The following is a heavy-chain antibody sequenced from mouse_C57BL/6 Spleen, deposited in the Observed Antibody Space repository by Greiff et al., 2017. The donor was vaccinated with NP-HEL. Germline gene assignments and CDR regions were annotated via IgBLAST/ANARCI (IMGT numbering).Heavy chain of an antibody. Sequence: VKLMESGAELVRPGASVTLSCKASGYTFTDYEMHWVKQTPVHGLEWIGAIDPETGGTAYNQKFKDKAILTADKSSSTAYMELRSLTSEDSAVYYCTRRPYYYGSSPHFDYWGQGTTLTVSS. V-gene: IGHV1-15*01. CDR3: TRRPYYYGSSPHFDY. J-gene: IGHJ2*01. CDR1: GYTFTDYE. D-gene: IGHD1-1*01. CDR2: IDPETGGT.